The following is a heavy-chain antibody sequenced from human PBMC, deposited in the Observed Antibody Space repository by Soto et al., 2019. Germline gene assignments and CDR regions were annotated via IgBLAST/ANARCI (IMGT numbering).Heavy chain of an antibody. D-gene: IGHD3-10*01. Sequence: QVQLQQWGAGLLKPSETLSLTCAVYGGSFSGYYWTWIRQPPGTGLEWIGEINHSGSTNYNPSLNSRVTLSVDTSKNQFSLKLTSVTAADTAVYYCARDKITCLFDYWGQGTLVTVSS. V-gene: IGHV4-34*01. J-gene: IGHJ4*02. CDR2: INHSGST. CDR3: ARDKITCLFDY. CDR1: GGSFSGYY.